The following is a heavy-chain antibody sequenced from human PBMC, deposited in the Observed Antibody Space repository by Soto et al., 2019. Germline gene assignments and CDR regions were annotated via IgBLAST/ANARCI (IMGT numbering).Heavy chain of an antibody. V-gene: IGHV1-18*01. CDR3: ARDSPPIAS. J-gene: IGHJ5*02. CDR2: ISAYNGNT. CDR1: GYTFTSYA. D-gene: IGHD6-13*01. Sequence: QVQLVQSGAEVKKPGASVKVSCKASGYTFTSYAISWVRQAPGQGLEWMGWISAYNGNTNYAQNLQGTATRTTDTPTSTAYMELRILRSDATAVYYCARDSPPIASWGQGTLVTVSS.